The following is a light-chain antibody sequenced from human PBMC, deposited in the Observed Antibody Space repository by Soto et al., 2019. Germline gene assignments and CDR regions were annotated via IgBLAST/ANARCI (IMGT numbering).Light chain of an antibody. Sequence: DIKMTPSPSSVSASVGESVTVTSRASQAVSEWVAWYQKKPGEAPKLLIDGSSSLLSGVPSRCSGTRSGTDVALTISSLQTEDCATYYCQQAKSYPWTVGQGTKVDI. CDR2: GSS. CDR3: QQAKSYPWT. V-gene: IGKV1-12*01. CDR1: QAVSEW. J-gene: IGKJ1*01.